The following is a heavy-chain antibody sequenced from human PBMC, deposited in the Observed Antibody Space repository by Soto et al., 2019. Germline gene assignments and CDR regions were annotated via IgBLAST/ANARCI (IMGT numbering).Heavy chain of an antibody. CDR3: ARDVAAAGTGYYYYYYGMDV. J-gene: IGHJ6*02. V-gene: IGHV3-21*01. CDR1: GFTFSSYS. CDR2: ISSSSSYI. Sequence: GGSLRLSCAASGFTFSSYSMNWVRQAPGKGLEWVSSISSSSSYIYYADSVKGRFTISRDNAKNSLYLQMNSLRAEDTAVYYCARDVAAAGTGYYYYYYGMDVWGQGTTVTVSS. D-gene: IGHD6-13*01.